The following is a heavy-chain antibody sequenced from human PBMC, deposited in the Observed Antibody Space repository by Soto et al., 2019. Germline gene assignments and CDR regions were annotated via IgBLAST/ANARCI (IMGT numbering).Heavy chain of an antibody. D-gene: IGHD4-17*01. Sequence: GESLKISCKGSGYSFTSYWIGWVRQMPGKGLEWMGIIYPGDSDTRYSPSFQGQVTISADKSISTAYLQWSSLKASDTAMYYCARQAWGTVTTHYYYGLDVWGQGTTVTV. J-gene: IGHJ6*01. CDR2: IYPGDSDT. CDR1: GYSFTSYW. V-gene: IGHV5-51*01. CDR3: ARQAWGTVTTHYYYGLDV.